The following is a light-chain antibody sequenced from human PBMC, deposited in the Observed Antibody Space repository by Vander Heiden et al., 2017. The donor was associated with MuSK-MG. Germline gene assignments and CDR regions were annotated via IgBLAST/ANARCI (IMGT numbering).Light chain of an antibody. CDR3: AAWDDSLNALV. CDR2: RND. J-gene: IGLJ1*01. V-gene: IGLV1-44*01. Sequence: THPPSASGAPGKRVGISCSGSTSNMGDTIVTWYQHVPGAAPKFLIYRNDRRASGVPDRFSASKSGTSASLAISGLQSEDEADYYCAAWDDSLNALVFGSGTKVTVL. CDR1: TSNMGDTI.